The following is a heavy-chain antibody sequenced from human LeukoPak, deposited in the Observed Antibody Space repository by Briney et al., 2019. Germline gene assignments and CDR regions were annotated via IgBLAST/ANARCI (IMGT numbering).Heavy chain of an antibody. CDR2: ISYDGSNK. CDR3: AKDRGMVAATSSYFDY. J-gene: IGHJ4*02. Sequence: GGSLRLSCAASGFTFSSYGMHWVRQAPGKGLEWVAVISYDGSNKYYADSVKGRFTISRDNSKNTLYLQMNSLRAEDTAVYYCAKDRGMVAATSSYFDYWGQGTLVTVSS. D-gene: IGHD2-15*01. V-gene: IGHV3-30*18. CDR1: GFTFSSYG.